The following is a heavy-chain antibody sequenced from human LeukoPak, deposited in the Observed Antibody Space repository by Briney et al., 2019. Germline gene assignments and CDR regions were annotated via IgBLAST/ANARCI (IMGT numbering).Heavy chain of an antibody. J-gene: IGHJ6*03. Sequence: PGGSLRLSCAASGFTFSSYAMSWVRQAPGKGLEWVSAISGSGGSTYYADSVKGRFTISRDNSKNTLYLQMNSLRAENTAVYYCATRGGYYYYYMDVWGKGTTVTVSS. CDR1: GFTFSSYA. D-gene: IGHD3-10*01. CDR2: ISGSGGST. V-gene: IGHV3-23*01. CDR3: ATRGGYYYYYMDV.